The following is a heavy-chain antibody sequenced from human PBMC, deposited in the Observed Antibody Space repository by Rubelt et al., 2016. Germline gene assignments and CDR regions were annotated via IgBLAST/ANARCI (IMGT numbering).Heavy chain of an antibody. CDR1: GGSISSSSYY. CDR3: ARGGIRIAAAGTFDY. Sequence: QLQLQESGPGLVKPSETLSLTCTVSGGSISSSSYYWGWIRQPPGKGLEWIGNIYYSGRTNYNPSLKSRVTISVDTSKNQVSLKLSSVTAADTAVYYCARGGIRIAAAGTFDYWGQGTLVTVSS. CDR2: IYYSGRT. D-gene: IGHD6-13*01. V-gene: IGHV4-39*07. J-gene: IGHJ4*02.